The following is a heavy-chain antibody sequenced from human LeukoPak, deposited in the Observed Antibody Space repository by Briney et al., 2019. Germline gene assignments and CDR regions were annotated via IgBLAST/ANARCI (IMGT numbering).Heavy chain of an antibody. CDR1: GFTFSTYA. CDR3: AKEGKTRNWNYYQAKAVY. Sequence: GGSLRLSCAASGFTFSTYAMNWVRQAPGKGLEWVSVISGSGGTTYYADSVKGRFTISRDNSKNTLYLQMNSLRAEDTAVYYCAKEGKTRNWNYYQAKAVYWGQGTLVTVSS. D-gene: IGHD1-7*01. J-gene: IGHJ4*02. CDR2: ISGSGGTT. V-gene: IGHV3-23*01.